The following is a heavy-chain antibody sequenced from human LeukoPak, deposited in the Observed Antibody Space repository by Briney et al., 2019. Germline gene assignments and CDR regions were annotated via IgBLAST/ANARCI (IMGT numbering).Heavy chain of an antibody. Sequence: PGGSLRLSCAASGFTFSDYYMSWIRQAPGKGLEWVSYISSSGSTIYYADSVKGRFTISRDNAKNSLYLQMNSLRAEDTAVYYCARDLDWELPKPSYYYYYGMDVWGKGPRSPSPQ. CDR2: ISSSGSTI. CDR1: GFTFSDYY. D-gene: IGHD1-26*01. J-gene: IGHJ6*01. V-gene: IGHV3-11*01. CDR3: ARDLDWELPKPSYYYYYGMDV.